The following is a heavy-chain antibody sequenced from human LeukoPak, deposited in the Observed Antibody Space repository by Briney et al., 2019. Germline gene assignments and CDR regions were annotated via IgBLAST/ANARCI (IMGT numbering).Heavy chain of an antibody. D-gene: IGHD4-17*01. J-gene: IGHJ6*04. V-gene: IGHV3-74*01. CDR1: GFTFSSYW. CDR2: INGDGSST. CDR3: ARETYAYYGMDV. Sequence: GVSLRLSCAASGFTFSSYWMHWVRQAPGKGLVWVSLINGDGSSTTYADSVKGRFTISRDNAKNTLYLQMNSRRAEDTAVYYCARETYAYYGMDVWGKGTTVTVS.